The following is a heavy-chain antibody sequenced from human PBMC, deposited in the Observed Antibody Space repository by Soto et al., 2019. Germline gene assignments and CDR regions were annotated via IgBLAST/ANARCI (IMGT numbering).Heavy chain of an antibody. CDR2: MHRSGNT. Sequence: PSETLSLTCAVSGYSISSGYYWGWIRQSPGKGLEWIGSMHRSGNTYYNPSLKSRVTISGDTSKNQFSLKLSSVTAADTAVYYCARELGDSSGYYHDDWGQGTLVTV. CDR3: ARELGDSSGYYHDD. D-gene: IGHD3-22*01. CDR1: GYSISSGYY. V-gene: IGHV4-38-2*02. J-gene: IGHJ4*02.